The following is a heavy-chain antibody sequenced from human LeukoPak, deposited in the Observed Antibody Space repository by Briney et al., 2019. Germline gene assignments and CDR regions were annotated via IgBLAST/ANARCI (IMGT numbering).Heavy chain of an antibody. Sequence: GGSLRLSCAAFGFTFSSYAMSWVRQAPGKGLEWVSAISGSGGSTYYADSVKGRFTISRDNSKNTLYLQMNSLRAEDTAVYYCAKGSGSYYGYYYYMDVWGKGTTVTVSS. V-gene: IGHV3-23*01. CDR2: ISGSGGST. J-gene: IGHJ6*03. D-gene: IGHD1-26*01. CDR1: GFTFSSYA. CDR3: AKGSGSYYGYYYYMDV.